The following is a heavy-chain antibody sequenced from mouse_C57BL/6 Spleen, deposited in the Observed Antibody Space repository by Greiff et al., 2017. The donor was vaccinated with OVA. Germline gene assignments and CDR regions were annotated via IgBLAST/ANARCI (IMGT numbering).Heavy chain of an antibody. CDR1: GYTFTSYW. J-gene: IGHJ2*01. CDR2: LDPSDSYT. D-gene: IGHD2-12*01. CDR3: ARSGDYSFVDY. V-gene: IGHV1-69*01. Sequence: VQLQQPGAELVMPGASVKLSCKASGYTFTSYWMHWVKQRPGQGLEWIGELDPSDSYTNYNQKFKGKSTLTVDKSSSTAYMQLSSLTSEDSAVYYCARSGDYSFVDYWGQGTTLTVSS.